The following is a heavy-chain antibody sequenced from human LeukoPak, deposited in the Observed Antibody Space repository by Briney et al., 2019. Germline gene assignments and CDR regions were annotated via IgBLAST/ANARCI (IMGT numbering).Heavy chain of an antibody. CDR2: ISYDGSNK. V-gene: IGHV3-30*18. J-gene: IGHJ4*02. CDR3: AKGRFGELLGYFDY. D-gene: IGHD3-10*01. Sequence: PGRSLRLSCAASEFTFSSYGMHWVRQAPGKGLEWVAVISYDGSNKYYADSVKGRFTISRDNSKNTLYLQMNSLRAEDTAVYYCAKGRFGELLGYFDYWGQGTLVTVSS. CDR1: EFTFSSYG.